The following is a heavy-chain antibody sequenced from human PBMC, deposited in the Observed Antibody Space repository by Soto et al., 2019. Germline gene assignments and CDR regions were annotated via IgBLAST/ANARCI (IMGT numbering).Heavy chain of an antibody. D-gene: IGHD2-2*01. CDR1: GGTFSSYA. CDR3: ARQYCSSTSCYREYYFDY. V-gene: IGHV1-69*13. J-gene: IGHJ4*02. Sequence: SVKVSCKASGGTFSSYAISWVRQAPGQGLEWMGGIIPIFGTANYAQKFQGRVTITADESTSTAYMELSSLRSEDTAVYYCARQYCSSTSCYREYYFDYWGQGTLVTVSS. CDR2: IIPIFGTA.